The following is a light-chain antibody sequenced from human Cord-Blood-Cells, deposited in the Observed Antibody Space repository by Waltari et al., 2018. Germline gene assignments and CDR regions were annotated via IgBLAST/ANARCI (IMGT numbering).Light chain of an antibody. CDR2: QGS. V-gene: IGLV3-1*01. CDR3: QAWDSSTYV. Sequence: SYELTQPPSVSVSPGQTASITRSGDKLGDKYACWYHQKPGQSPMLVIYQGSKRPSGIPGRFSGSNSGNTATLTISGTQAMDEADYYCQAWDSSTYVFGTGTKVTVL. CDR1: KLGDKY. J-gene: IGLJ1*01.